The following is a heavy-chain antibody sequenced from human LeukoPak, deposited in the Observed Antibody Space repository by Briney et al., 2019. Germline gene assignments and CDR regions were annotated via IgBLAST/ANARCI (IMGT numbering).Heavy chain of an antibody. V-gene: IGHV4-59*08. CDR1: GGSINNYY. Sequence: SETLSLTCTVSGGSINNYYWSWIRQPPGKGLEWTGYIYYSGSTNYNPSLKSRVTISIDTSKNHFSLKLTSVTAADTAVYYCASLGYCSSISCRPYWGQGTQVTVSS. CDR3: ASLGYCSSISCRPY. CDR2: IYYSGST. D-gene: IGHD2-2*01. J-gene: IGHJ4*02.